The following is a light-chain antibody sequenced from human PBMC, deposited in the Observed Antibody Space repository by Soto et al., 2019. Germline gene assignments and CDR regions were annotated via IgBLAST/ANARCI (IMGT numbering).Light chain of an antibody. V-gene: IGLV2-14*01. Sequence: QSALTQPASVSGSTGQSVAISCTGTISDVGSNIYVSWYQQYPGKAPKLLIYEVNYQPSGVSDRFSGSKSGNTASLTISGLQAEDAADYYCSSYTSSATLVFGGGTKLTVL. CDR1: ISDVGSNIY. CDR3: SSYTSSATLV. CDR2: EVN. J-gene: IGLJ3*02.